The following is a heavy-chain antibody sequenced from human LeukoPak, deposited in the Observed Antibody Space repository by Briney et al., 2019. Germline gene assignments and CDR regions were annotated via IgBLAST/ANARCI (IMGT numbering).Heavy chain of an antibody. J-gene: IGHJ4*02. V-gene: IGHV3-30*03. D-gene: IGHD5-24*01. CDR3: ASERWPTRY. Sequence: GGSLRLSCAASGFTFSSYGMHWVRQAPGKGLEWVAVISYDGSNKYYADSVKGRFTISRDNSKNSLYLQMNSLRAEDTAVYYCASERWPTRYWGQGTLVTVSS. CDR1: GFTFSSYG. CDR2: ISYDGSNK.